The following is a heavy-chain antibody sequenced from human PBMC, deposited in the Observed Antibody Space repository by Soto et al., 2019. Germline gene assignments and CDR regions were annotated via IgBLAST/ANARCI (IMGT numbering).Heavy chain of an antibody. D-gene: IGHD6-19*01. J-gene: IGHJ5*02. CDR1: GGSINSSSYF. CDR2: IYYSGST. V-gene: IGHV4-39*01. CDR3: ARHYSSGSRNWFDP. Sequence: KTSETLSLTCSVSGGSINSSSYFWGWVRQPPGKGLEWIGSIYYSGSTYYNPSLRSRVTISVDTSKNQFSLKLSSVTAADTAVFYCARHYSSGSRNWFDPWGQGTLVTVSP.